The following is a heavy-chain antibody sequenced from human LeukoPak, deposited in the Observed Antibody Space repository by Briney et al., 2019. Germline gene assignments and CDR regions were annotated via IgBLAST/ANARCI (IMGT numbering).Heavy chain of an antibody. V-gene: IGHV4-59*01. CDR1: GGSISSYY. Sequence: SETLSLTCTVSGGSISSYYWSWIRQPPGKGLEWIGYIYYSGSTNYNPSLKSRVTISVDTSKNQFSLKLSSVTAADTAVYYCARESYHNGYNWNSGQGTLVTVSS. CDR2: IYYSGST. D-gene: IGHD5-24*01. CDR3: ARESYHNGYNWN. J-gene: IGHJ4*02.